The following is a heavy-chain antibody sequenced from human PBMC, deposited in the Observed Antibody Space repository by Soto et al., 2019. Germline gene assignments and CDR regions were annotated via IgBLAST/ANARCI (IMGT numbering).Heavy chain of an antibody. V-gene: IGHV3-11*05. CDR2: ISSSSSYT. Sequence: GGSLRLSCVASGFTFSDYYMSWIRQAPGKGLEWVSYISSSSSYTNYADSVKGRFTISRDNAENSLYLQMNSLRAEDTAVYYCARVGRGSYYPFDYWGQGTLVTVSS. CDR1: GFTFSDYY. D-gene: IGHD1-26*01. J-gene: IGHJ4*02. CDR3: ARVGRGSYYPFDY.